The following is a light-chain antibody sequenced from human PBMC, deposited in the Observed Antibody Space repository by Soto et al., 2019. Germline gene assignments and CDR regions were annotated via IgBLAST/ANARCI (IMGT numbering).Light chain of an antibody. J-gene: IGKJ5*01. CDR1: QSITSSF. CDR3: QQYENSPIT. CDR2: GAS. Sequence: ESVWTQYPGILSLSPGERASLSCGASQSITSSFLAWYQQKPGQAPRLLIYGASSRATGIPDRFSGTGSETDFTLTINRLEPEDFAVYYCQQYENSPITFGQGTRLENK. V-gene: IGKV3-20*01.